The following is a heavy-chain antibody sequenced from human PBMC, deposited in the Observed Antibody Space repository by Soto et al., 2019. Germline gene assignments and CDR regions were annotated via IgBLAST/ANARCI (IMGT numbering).Heavy chain of an antibody. Sequence: EVPLLESGGGLVQPGGSLRLSCAASGFTFSSYAMSWVRQAPGKGLEWVSAISGSGDITYYADSVKGRFTISRDNSKNTLYLQMNSLRAEDTAVYYCVLWPPYYFDYWGQGTLVTVSS. CDR3: VLWPPYYFDY. J-gene: IGHJ4*02. CDR1: GFTFSSYA. D-gene: IGHD3-10*01. V-gene: IGHV3-23*01. CDR2: ISGSGDIT.